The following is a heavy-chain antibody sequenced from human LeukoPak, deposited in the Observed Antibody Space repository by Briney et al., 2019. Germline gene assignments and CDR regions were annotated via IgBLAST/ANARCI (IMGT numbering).Heavy chain of an antibody. CDR3: ARANPYYYGPGSYIVPDY. V-gene: IGHV1-18*01. CDR1: GYTFTSYG. J-gene: IGHJ4*02. Sequence: GASVKVSCKSSGYTFTSYGISWVRQAPGQGLEWMGWISAYNGNTNYAQKLQGRVTMTTDTSTSTAYMELRSLRSDDTAVYYCARANPYYYGPGSYIVPDYWGQGTLVTVSS. CDR2: ISAYNGNT. D-gene: IGHD3-10*01.